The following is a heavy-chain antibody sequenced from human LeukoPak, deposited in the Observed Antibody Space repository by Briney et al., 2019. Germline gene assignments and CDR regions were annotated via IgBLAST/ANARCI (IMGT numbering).Heavy chain of an antibody. J-gene: IGHJ4*02. Sequence: PSETLSLTCAVYGASFGGYYWSWIRQPPGKGPEWLGEINHTGNTNYNPSLKSRVTMSVDTSKNQFSLELSSVTAADTAVYYCASVLNDYFDYWGQGTLVTVSS. V-gene: IGHV4-34*01. CDR2: INHTGNT. D-gene: IGHD3-10*01. CDR1: GASFGGYY. CDR3: ASVLNDYFDY.